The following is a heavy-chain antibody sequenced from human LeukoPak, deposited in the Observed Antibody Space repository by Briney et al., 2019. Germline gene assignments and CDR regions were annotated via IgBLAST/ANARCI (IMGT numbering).Heavy chain of an antibody. CDR3: ARALGQQLDTY. D-gene: IGHD6-13*01. CDR1: GYTFTNYG. CDR2: IGSYNGET. J-gene: IGHJ4*02. V-gene: IGHV1-18*01. Sequence: GASVKVSCKASGYTFTNYGISWVRQAPGQGLEWMGWIGSYNGETNYAQKFQGRVTMTTDTSTSTVYMELRSLTSDDTAVYYCARALGQQLDTYWGQGTLVTVSS.